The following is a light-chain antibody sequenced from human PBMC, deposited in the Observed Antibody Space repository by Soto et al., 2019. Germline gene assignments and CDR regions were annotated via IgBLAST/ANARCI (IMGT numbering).Light chain of an antibody. CDR2: EVR. CDR1: SSDVGAYNF. V-gene: IGLV2-14*01. Sequence: QSALTQPASVSGSPGQSITISCTGTSSDVGAYNFVSWYQQHPGKAPKLIIYEVRIRPSGVSNRFSGSKSGNTASLTISGLQAEDEADYYCNSHTSSSILGVFGTGTKLTVL. CDR3: NSHTSSSILGV. J-gene: IGLJ1*01.